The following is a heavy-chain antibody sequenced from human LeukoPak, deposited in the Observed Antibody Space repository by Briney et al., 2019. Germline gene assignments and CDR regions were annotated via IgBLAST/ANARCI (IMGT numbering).Heavy chain of an antibody. Sequence: WGSLRLSCAASGVTFSSYAMSWVRQAPGKGLEWVSAISGSGGSTYYADSVKGRFTISRDNSKNTLYLQMNSLRAEDTAVYYCAKDLLYGSPMNDYWGQGTLVTVSS. V-gene: IGHV3-23*01. CDR1: GVTFSSYA. J-gene: IGHJ4*02. D-gene: IGHD3-10*01. CDR2: ISGSGGST. CDR3: AKDLLYGSPMNDY.